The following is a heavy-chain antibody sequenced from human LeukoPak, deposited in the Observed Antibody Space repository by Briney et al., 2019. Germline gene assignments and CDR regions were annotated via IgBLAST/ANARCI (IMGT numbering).Heavy chain of an antibody. V-gene: IGHV3-21*01. J-gene: IGHJ6*03. CDR3: ARYLEATETTWHYMDV. Sequence: GGSLRLSCAASGFTFSSYSMNWVRQAPGKGLEWVSSISSSSSYIYYADSVKGRFTISRDNAKNSLYLQMNSLRAEDTAVYYCARYLEATETTWHYMDVWGKGTTVIVSS. CDR1: GFTFSSYS. D-gene: IGHD1-1*01. CDR2: ISSSSSYI.